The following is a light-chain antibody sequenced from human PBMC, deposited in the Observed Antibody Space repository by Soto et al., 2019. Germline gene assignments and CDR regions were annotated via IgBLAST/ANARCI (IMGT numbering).Light chain of an antibody. Sequence: VLPHSDDALSLSQDSHATLSFRASQSVRSYLAWYQQKPGQAPRLLISDASNRATAIPARFSGSGSGTDFTLTISSLEPEDSAVYYCHRRSKWPLTFGGGTKVDI. CDR2: DAS. CDR3: HRRSKWPLT. V-gene: IGKV3-11*01. J-gene: IGKJ4*01. CDR1: QSVRSY.